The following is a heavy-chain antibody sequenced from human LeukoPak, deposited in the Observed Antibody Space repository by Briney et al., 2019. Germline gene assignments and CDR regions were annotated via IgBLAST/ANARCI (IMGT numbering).Heavy chain of an antibody. Sequence: SETLSLTCTVSGGSISSYYWSWIRQPPGKGLEWIGYIYYSGSTNYNPPLKSRVTISVDTSKNQFSLKLSSVTAADTAVYYCAKGRGYSYGLFDYWGQGTLVTVSS. J-gene: IGHJ4*02. CDR1: GGSISSYY. D-gene: IGHD5-18*01. V-gene: IGHV4-59*01. CDR3: AKGRGYSYGLFDY. CDR2: IYYSGST.